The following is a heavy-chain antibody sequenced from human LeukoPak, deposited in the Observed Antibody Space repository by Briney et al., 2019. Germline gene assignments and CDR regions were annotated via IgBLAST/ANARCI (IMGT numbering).Heavy chain of an antibody. CDR1: GGSISSGGYS. Sequence: PSQTLSLTCAVSGGSISSGGYSWSWIRQPPGKGLEWIGYIYHSGSTYYNPSLKSRVTISVDTSKNQFSLKLSSVTAADTAVYYCARTGYSGSYELDYWGQGTLVTVSS. J-gene: IGHJ4*02. V-gene: IGHV4-30-2*01. CDR3: ARTGYSGSYELDY. D-gene: IGHD1-26*01. CDR2: IYHSGST.